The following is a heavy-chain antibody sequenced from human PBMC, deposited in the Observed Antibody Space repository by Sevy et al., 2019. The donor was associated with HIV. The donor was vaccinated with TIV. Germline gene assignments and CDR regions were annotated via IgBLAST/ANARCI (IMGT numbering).Heavy chain of an antibody. Sequence: GGSLRLSCAASGFNFRTYSMNWVRQAPGKGLEWLSSISDDSRYIYYSDSVKGRFTISGVKAKNLLFLQMNNLRVEDMAIYYCARDFTIFGVVSGIDYWGQGNLVTVSS. D-gene: IGHD3-3*01. CDR1: GFNFRTYS. J-gene: IGHJ4*01. CDR3: ARDFTIFGVVSGIDY. CDR2: ISDDSRYI. V-gene: IGHV3-21*04.